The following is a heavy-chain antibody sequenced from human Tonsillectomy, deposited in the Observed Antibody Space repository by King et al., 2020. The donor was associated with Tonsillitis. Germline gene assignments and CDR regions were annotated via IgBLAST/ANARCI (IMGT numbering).Heavy chain of an antibody. CDR2: INTNSGGT. D-gene: IGHD1-26*01. CDR1: VYTFTGYY. V-gene: IGHV1-2*02. CDR3: ARLGGSYGGDY. J-gene: IGHJ4*02. Sequence: QLVQSGAEVKKPGASVKVPCKASVYTFTGYYMHWVRQAPGEGPEWMGWINTNSGGTNYAQKFQGRVTVTTDTSISTAYMELSSLRSDDTAVYYCARLGGSYGGDYWGQGTLVTVSS.